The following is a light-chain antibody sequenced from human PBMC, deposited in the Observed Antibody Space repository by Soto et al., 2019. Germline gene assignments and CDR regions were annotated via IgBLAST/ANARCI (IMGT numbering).Light chain of an antibody. V-gene: IGKV3-11*01. CDR2: DAS. J-gene: IGKJ4*01. Sequence: EIVLTQSPATLSLSPGERATLSCRASQSVSSYLAWYQQKPGQAPRLLIYDASNRATGIPARFSGSGSGTDFTLTISSLEPEDFAVYYCQQRSNWPLTLGGGTKFEIK. CDR3: QQRSNWPLT. CDR1: QSVSSY.